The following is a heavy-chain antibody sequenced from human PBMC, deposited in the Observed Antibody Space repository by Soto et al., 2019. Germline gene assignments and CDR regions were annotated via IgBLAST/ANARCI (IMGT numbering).Heavy chain of an antibody. CDR1: GFMFNNYA. Sequence: GGSLRLSCAASGFMFNNYAISWVRQAPGKGLEWVSTVSVSGGTTYYADSLKGRFTISRDNSKKTVYLQMNRLRADDTAIYYCAKGLYYYDSSGYRLFDYWGQGTLVTVSS. J-gene: IGHJ4*02. CDR3: AKGLYYYDSSGYRLFDY. V-gene: IGHV3-23*01. CDR2: VSVSGGTT. D-gene: IGHD3-22*01.